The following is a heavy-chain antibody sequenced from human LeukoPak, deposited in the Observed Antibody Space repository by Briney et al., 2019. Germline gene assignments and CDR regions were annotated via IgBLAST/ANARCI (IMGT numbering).Heavy chain of an antibody. Sequence: GGSLRLSCAASGFTFSTYGMHWVRQAPGKGLEWVAIIWYDGSNTYYADSVKGRFTISRDNSKNTLYLEMNSLRAEDTAVYYCAREYSSGWSYYYYGMDVWGQGTTVTVSS. D-gene: IGHD6-19*01. CDR3: AREYSSGWSYYYYGMDV. J-gene: IGHJ6*02. CDR2: IWYDGSNT. V-gene: IGHV3-33*01. CDR1: GFTFSTYG.